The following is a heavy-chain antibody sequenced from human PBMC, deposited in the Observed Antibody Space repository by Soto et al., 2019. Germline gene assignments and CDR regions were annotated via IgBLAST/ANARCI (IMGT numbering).Heavy chain of an antibody. D-gene: IGHD1-1*01. CDR1: GVTFISYA. V-gene: IGHV3-72*01. CDR2: IRNKAHSYST. J-gene: IGHJ4*02. CDR3: VRAIKPGTTTYFDS. Sequence: SGGFLRLSCSASGVTFISYAMHWVRQAPGKGLEWVGRIRNKAHSYSTAYAASVKGRLTFSRDDSKNSVYLQMNSLKTEDTAVYYCVRAIKPGTTTYFDSWGQGTLVTV.